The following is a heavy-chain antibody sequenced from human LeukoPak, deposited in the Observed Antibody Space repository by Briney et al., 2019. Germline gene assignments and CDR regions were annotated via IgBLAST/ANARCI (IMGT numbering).Heavy chain of an antibody. Sequence: PGGSLRLSCAASGFTFSSYWMHWVRQAPGKGLVWVSRINSDGSSTGYADSVKGRFTISRDNAKNTLYLQMNSLRAEDTAVYYCARVPHYSSGREYFQHWGQGTLVTVSS. CDR3: ARVPHYSSGREYFQH. J-gene: IGHJ1*01. CDR1: GFTFSSYW. CDR2: INSDGSST. D-gene: IGHD6-19*01. V-gene: IGHV3-74*01.